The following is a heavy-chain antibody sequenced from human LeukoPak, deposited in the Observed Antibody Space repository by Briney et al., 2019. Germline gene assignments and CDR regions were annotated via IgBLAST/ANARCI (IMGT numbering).Heavy chain of an antibody. J-gene: IGHJ4*02. Sequence: GDSLRLSCAASGFTFTKYWMTWVRQAPGKGLKWVANIKQDGSEKYYVDSVKGRFTISRDNAKNSLYLQMNSLRAEDTAVYYCAREIAAAASDYFDYWGQGTLVTVSS. D-gene: IGHD6-13*01. CDR3: AREIAAAASDYFDY. CDR1: GFTFTKYW. CDR2: IKQDGSEK. V-gene: IGHV3-7*01.